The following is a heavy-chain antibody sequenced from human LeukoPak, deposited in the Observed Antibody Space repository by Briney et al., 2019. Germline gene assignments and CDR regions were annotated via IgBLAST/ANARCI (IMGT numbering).Heavy chain of an antibody. CDR1: GFTFSSYG. Sequence: PGGSLRLSCAASGFTFSSYGMHWVRQAPGKGLEWVTLIWYDGSNKYYADSVKGRFTISRDNSKNTLYLQMNSLRAEDTAVYYCARDYTGYFPWGQGTLVIVSS. D-gene: IGHD3-9*01. J-gene: IGHJ5*02. V-gene: IGHV3-33*01. CDR3: ARDYTGYFP. CDR2: IWYDGSNK.